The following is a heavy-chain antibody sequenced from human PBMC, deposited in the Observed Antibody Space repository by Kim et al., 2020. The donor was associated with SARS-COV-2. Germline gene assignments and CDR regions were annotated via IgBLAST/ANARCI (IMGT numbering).Heavy chain of an antibody. CDR3: MRGTDGYFQH. V-gene: IGHV1-2*02. CDR1: GYTFTDYY. CDR2: LPTHLSST. Sequence: ASVKVSCRASGYTFTDYYIHWVRQAPGQGLEFLGFLPTHLSSTNYAQKFQGRVTMTRDTSMRTAYMELSRLRSDDTAVYYCMRGTDGYFQHWGQGTLVTVSS. J-gene: IGHJ1*01.